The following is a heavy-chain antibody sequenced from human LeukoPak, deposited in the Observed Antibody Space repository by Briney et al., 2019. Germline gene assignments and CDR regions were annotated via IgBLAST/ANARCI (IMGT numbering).Heavy chain of an antibody. CDR3: ARDGHRGYYFDY. Sequence: SETLSLTCTVSGGSINSAYWSWIRQPPGKGLEWIGYIYYSGGTNYNPSLKSRVTISADTSKNQFSLKLSSVTAADTAVYYCARDGHRGYYFDYWGQGYPVSVSS. V-gene: IGHV4-59*01. CDR2: IYYSGGT. J-gene: IGHJ4*02. D-gene: IGHD3-10*01. CDR1: GGSINSAY.